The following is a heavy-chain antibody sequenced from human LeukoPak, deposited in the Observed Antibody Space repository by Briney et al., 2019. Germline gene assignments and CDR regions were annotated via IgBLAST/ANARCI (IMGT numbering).Heavy chain of an antibody. V-gene: IGHV4-30-4*01. D-gene: IGHD5-12*01. CDR3: ARSGYDGWFDP. CDR2: IYYSGST. J-gene: IGHJ5*02. Sequence: SQTLSLTCTVSGGSISSGDYYWSWIRQPPGRGLEWIGYIYYSGSTYYNPSLKSRVTISVDTSKNQFSLKLSSVTAAATAVDYCARSGYDGWFDPWGQGTLVTVSS. CDR1: GGSISSGDYY.